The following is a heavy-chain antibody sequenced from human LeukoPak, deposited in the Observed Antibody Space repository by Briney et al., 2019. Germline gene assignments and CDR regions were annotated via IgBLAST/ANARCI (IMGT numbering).Heavy chain of an antibody. V-gene: IGHV4-59*01. CDR3: ARGGTIFGFDY. D-gene: IGHD3-3*01. J-gene: IGHJ4*02. Sequence: SETLSLTCTVSGSSISSYYWSWIRQPPGKGLEWIGYIYYSGSTNYNPSLKSRVTISVDTSKNQFSLKLSSVTAADTAVYYCARGGTIFGFDYWGQGTLVTVSS. CDR2: IYYSGST. CDR1: GSSISSYY.